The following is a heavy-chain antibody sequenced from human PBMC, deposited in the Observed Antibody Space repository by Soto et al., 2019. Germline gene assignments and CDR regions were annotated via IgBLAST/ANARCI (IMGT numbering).Heavy chain of an antibody. CDR1: GGSFSGYY. CDR2: INHSGST. Sequence: SETLSLTCAVYGGSFSGYYLSWIRQPPGKGLEWIGEINHSGSTNYNPSLKSRVTISVDTSKNQFSLKLSSVTAADTAVYYCARVHKYQLLRGYYYYMDVWGKGTTVTVSS. CDR3: ARVHKYQLLRGYYYYMDV. J-gene: IGHJ6*03. D-gene: IGHD2-2*01. V-gene: IGHV4-34*01.